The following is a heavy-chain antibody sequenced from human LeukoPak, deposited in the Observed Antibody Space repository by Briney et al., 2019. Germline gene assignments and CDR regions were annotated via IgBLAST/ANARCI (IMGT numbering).Heavy chain of an antibody. CDR1: GGSFSGYY. V-gene: IGHV4-34*01. Sequence: KTSETLSLTCAVYGGSFSGYYWSWIRQPPGKGLEWLGEINHSGSTNYNPSLKRRVTISVDTSKNQFSLKLSSVPAADTAVYYCARFDYGDFVGFNWFDPWGQGTLVTVSS. D-gene: IGHD4-17*01. CDR3: ARFDYGDFVGFNWFDP. J-gene: IGHJ5*02. CDR2: INHSGST.